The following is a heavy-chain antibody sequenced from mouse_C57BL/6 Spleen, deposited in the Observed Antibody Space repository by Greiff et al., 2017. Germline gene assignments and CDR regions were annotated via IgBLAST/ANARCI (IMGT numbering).Heavy chain of an antibody. Sequence: VQLQQSGPELVKPGASVKISCKASGYSFTGYYMNWVKQSPEKSLEWIGEINPSTGGTTYNQKFKAKATLTVDKSASTAYMQLKSQTSEDSAVYYCARRDYGSPNRYFDVWGTGTTVTVAS. CDR3: ARRDYGSPNRYFDV. J-gene: IGHJ1*03. D-gene: IGHD1-1*01. CDR2: INPSTGGT. CDR1: GYSFTGYY. V-gene: IGHV1-42*01.